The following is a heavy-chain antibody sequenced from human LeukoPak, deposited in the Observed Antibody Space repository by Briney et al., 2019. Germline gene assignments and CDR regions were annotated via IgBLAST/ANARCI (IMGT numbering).Heavy chain of an antibody. Sequence: SETLSLTCTVSGGSISSYYWSWIRQPPGKGLEWIGYIYYSGSTNYNPSLKSRVTISVDTSKNQFSLKLSSVTAADTAVYYCARLRRYYYMDVWGKGTTVTISS. CDR3: ARLRRYYYMDV. J-gene: IGHJ6*03. CDR1: GGSISSYY. CDR2: IYYSGST. D-gene: IGHD6-6*01. V-gene: IGHV4-59*12.